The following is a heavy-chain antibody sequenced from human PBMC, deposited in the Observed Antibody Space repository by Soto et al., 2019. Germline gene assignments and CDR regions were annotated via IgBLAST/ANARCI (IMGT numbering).Heavy chain of an antibody. J-gene: IGHJ4*02. V-gene: IGHV4-34*01. CDR1: GGSFSGYY. Sequence: SETLSLTCAVYGGSFSGYYWTWIRQPPGTGLEWIGEINHSGSTNYNPSLKSRATISVDTSRNQFSLNLTSVTAADTAVYYCARDVGSSHGPGHPHYFDYWGQGTLVTVSS. CDR2: INHSGST. D-gene: IGHD2-2*01. CDR3: ARDVGSSHGPGHPHYFDY.